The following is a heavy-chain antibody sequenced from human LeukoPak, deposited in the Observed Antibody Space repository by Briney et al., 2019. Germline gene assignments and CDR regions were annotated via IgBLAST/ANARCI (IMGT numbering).Heavy chain of an antibody. V-gene: IGHV3-30*04. J-gene: IGHJ4*02. CDR2: ISYDGSNK. D-gene: IGHD3-10*01. CDR3: ARDSRGSFDY. Sequence: GGSLRLSCAASGFTFSSYAMHWVRQAPGKGLEWVVVISYDGSNKYYADSVKGRFTISRDNSKNTLYLQMNSLRAEDTAVYYCARDSRGSFDYWGQGTLVTVSS. CDR1: GFTFSSYA.